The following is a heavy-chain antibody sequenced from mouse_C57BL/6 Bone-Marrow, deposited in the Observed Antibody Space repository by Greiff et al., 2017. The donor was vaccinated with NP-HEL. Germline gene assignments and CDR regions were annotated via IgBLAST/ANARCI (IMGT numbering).Heavy chain of an antibody. D-gene: IGHD2-1*01. Sequence: VQLQQPGAELVKPGASVKVSCKASGYTFTSYWMHWVKQRPGQGLEWIGRIHPSDSDTNYNQEFKGKATLTVDKSSSTAYMQLSSLTSEDSAVYYCAMAPYGNYLYYFDYWGQGTTLTVSS. CDR1: GYTFTSYW. CDR3: AMAPYGNYLYYFDY. J-gene: IGHJ2*01. CDR2: IHPSDSDT. V-gene: IGHV1-74*01.